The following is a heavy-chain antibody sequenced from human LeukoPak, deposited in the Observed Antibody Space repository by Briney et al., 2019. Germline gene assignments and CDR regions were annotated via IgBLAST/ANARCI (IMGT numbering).Heavy chain of an antibody. J-gene: IGHJ4*02. D-gene: IGHD6-19*01. CDR2: IYYSGST. V-gene: IGHV4-59*12. Sequence: SETLSLTCTVSGGSISSYYWSWIRQPPGKGLEWIGYIYYSGSTNYNPSLKSRVTISVDTSKNQFSLKLSSVTAADTAVYYCASSRSGWSDYWGQGTLVTVSS. CDR3: ASSRSGWSDY. CDR1: GGSISSYY.